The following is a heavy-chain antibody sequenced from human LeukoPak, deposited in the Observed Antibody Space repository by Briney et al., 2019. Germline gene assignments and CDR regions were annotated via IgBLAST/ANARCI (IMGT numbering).Heavy chain of an antibody. Sequence: SQTLSLTCTVSGGSISSGGYYWSWIRQHPGKGLEWIGYIYYSGSTYYNPSLKSRVTISVDTSKNQFSLKLSSVTAADTAVYYCATTVTTSSYYYYDMDVWGQGTTVTVSS. J-gene: IGHJ6*02. V-gene: IGHV4-31*03. CDR2: IYYSGST. CDR3: ATTVTTSSYYYYDMDV. D-gene: IGHD4-17*01. CDR1: GGSISSGGYY.